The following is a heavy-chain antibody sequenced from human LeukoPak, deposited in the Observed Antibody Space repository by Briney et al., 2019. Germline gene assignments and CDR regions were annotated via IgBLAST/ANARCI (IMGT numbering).Heavy chain of an antibody. J-gene: IGHJ2*01. CDR3: ARDPGSCSGGSCSFYWYFDL. Sequence: LETLSLTCTVSGVSISSSYWSWIRQPPGKGLEWIGYISYRGTTKYNPSLKSRVTISFDTSKNQVSLNLTSVTAADTAVYYCARDPGSCSGGSCSFYWYFDLWGRGTLVTVSS. D-gene: IGHD2-15*01. CDR2: ISYRGTT. CDR1: GVSISSSY. V-gene: IGHV4-59*01.